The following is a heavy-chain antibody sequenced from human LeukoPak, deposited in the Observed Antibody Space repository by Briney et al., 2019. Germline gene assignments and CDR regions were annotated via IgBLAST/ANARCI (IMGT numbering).Heavy chain of an antibody. CDR3: AHMGTDGDYISYFDY. CDR1: GYSISSGYY. Sequence: TLSLTCTVWGYSISSGYYWGWIRQPPGKALECLALIYWDDDKQYSPYLKSRLTIAKDTSKNHLVLTMTSMDPADTATYYCAHMGTDGDYISYFDYWGQGTLVTVSS. CDR2: IYWDDDK. D-gene: IGHD4-17*01. J-gene: IGHJ4*02. V-gene: IGHV2-5*02.